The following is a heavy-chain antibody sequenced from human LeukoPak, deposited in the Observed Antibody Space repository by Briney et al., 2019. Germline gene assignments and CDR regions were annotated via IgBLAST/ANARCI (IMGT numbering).Heavy chain of an antibody. V-gene: IGHV3-7*01. CDR1: GFTFSSYW. Sequence: GALRLSCAASGFTFSSYWMSWVRQAPGKGLEWVANIKQDGSEKYYADSVKGRFTISRDNAKNSLYLQMNSLRAEDTAVYYCARGMVYAVFDIWGQGTMVTVSS. D-gene: IGHD2-8*01. CDR2: IKQDGSEK. CDR3: ARGMVYAVFDI. J-gene: IGHJ3*02.